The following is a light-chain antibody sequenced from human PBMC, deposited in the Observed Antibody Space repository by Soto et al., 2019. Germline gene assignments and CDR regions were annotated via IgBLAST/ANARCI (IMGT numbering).Light chain of an antibody. CDR3: SSFTRNYFYV. J-gene: IGLJ1*01. CDR2: GVS. Sequence: QSVLTQPASVSGSPGQSIAISCTGSGSDVGGYNYVSWYQQHPGKAPKLIIYGVSHRPSGVSTRFSASRSAYTASLTISGLQAEDEADYDCSSFTRNYFYVFGPGTKLTVL. CDR1: GSDVGGYNY. V-gene: IGLV2-14*01.